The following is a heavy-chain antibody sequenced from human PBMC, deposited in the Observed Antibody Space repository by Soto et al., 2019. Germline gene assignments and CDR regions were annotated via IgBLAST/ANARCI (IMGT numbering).Heavy chain of an antibody. V-gene: IGHV4-31*03. CDR1: GGSITTGGYY. Sequence: SETLSLTCTVSGGSITTGGYYWSWIRQLPGRGLEWIGHRYYSESTYYNPSLKSRVSISLDTSKNQFSLKLSFVTAADTAMYYCARTKCSGGSCYSWSLDYWGQGTPVTVSS. CDR3: ARTKCSGGSCYSWSLDY. J-gene: IGHJ4*02. D-gene: IGHD2-15*01. CDR2: RYYSEST.